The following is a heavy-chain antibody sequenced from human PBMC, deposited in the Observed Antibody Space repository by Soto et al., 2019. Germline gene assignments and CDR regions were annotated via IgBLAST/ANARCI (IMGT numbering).Heavy chain of an antibody. J-gene: IGHJ5*02. CDR3: ARGSGGKCSSTSCYAGDDNWFDP. V-gene: IGHV4-34*01. D-gene: IGHD2-2*01. Sequence: SETLSLTCAAYGGSFSGYYWSWIRQPPGKGLEWIGEINHSGSTNYNPSLKSRVTISVDTSKNQFSLKLSSVTAADTAVYYCARGSGGKCSSTSCYAGDDNWFDPWGQGTLVTVSS. CDR2: INHSGST. CDR1: GGSFSGYY.